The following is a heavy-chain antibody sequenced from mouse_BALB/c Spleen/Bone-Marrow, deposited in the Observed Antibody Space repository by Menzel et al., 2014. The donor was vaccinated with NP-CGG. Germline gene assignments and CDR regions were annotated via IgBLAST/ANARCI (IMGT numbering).Heavy chain of an antibody. D-gene: IGHD4-1*01. V-gene: IGHV1-9*01. CDR3: AGRVGRDYAMDY. Sequence: VMLVESGAELMKPGASVKISCKATGYTFSSYWIEWVKQRPGHGLEWIGEILPGSGSTNYNEKFKGKATFTADTSSNTAYMQLSSLTSEDSAVYYCAGRVGRDYAMDYWGQGTSVTVSS. CDR1: GYTFSSYW. CDR2: ILPGSGST. J-gene: IGHJ4*01.